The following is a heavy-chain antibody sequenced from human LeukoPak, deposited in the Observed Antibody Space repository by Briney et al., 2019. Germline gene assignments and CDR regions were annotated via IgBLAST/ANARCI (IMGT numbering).Heavy chain of an antibody. CDR2: ISYDGSNK. D-gene: IGHD1-1*01. V-gene: IGHV3-30*18. CDR1: GFTFSSYG. Sequence: PGGSLRLSCAASGFTFSSYGMHWVRQAPGKGLEWVAVISYDGSNKYYADSVKGRFTISRDNSKNTLYLQMNSLRAEDTAVYYCAKDNLQPGYNDYWGQGTLVTVSS. J-gene: IGHJ4*02. CDR3: AKDNLQPGYNDY.